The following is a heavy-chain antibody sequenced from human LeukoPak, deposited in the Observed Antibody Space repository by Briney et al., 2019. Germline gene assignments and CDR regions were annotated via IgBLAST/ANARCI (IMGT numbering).Heavy chain of an antibody. CDR3: ARGGGYGSGSSFDY. CDR1: GFTFSSYA. D-gene: IGHD3-10*01. Sequence: GGSLRLSCAASGFTFSSYAMHWVRQAPGKGLEWVAVISYDGSNKYYADSVKGRFTISRDNSKNTLYLQMNSLRAEDTAVYYCARGGGYGSGSSFDYWGQGTLVTVSS. CDR2: ISYDGSNK. V-gene: IGHV3-30-3*01. J-gene: IGHJ4*02.